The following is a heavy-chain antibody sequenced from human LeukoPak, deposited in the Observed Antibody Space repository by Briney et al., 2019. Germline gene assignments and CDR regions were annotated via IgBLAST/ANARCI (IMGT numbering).Heavy chain of an antibody. CDR2: VNTTDGRT. V-gene: IGHV1-46*03. CDR1: GYTFTSYY. D-gene: IGHD3-10*01. CDR3: ARAVGPRGQSWFDP. J-gene: IGHJ5*02. Sequence: ASVKVSCKASGYTFTSYYMHWVRQAPVQVLERMGVVNTTDGRTTYAQNLQGRVTMTRDTSTSTVYMELTSLKSDDTAVYYCARAVGPRGQSWFDPWGQGTLVTVSS.